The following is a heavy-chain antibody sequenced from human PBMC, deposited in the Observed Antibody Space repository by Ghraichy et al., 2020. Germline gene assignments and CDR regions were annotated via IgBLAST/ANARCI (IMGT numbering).Heavy chain of an antibody. CDR1: GGSISSYY. CDR2: LSNSGST. J-gene: IGHJ5*02. Sequence: ETLSLTCTVSGGSISSYYWSWIRQPPGKGMEWIGYLSNSGSTNYNPSLKSRVTISVDTSKNQFSLKLSSVTAADTAVYYCARAIYSSSWYWFDPWGQGTLVTVSS. D-gene: IGHD6-13*01. CDR3: ARAIYSSSWYWFDP. V-gene: IGHV4-59*01.